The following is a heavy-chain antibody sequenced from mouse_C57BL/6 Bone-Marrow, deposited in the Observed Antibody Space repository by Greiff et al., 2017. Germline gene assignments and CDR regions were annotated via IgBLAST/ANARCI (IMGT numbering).Heavy chain of an antibody. J-gene: IGHJ1*03. CDR3: TTPYYYGRYFDV. CDR2: IDPENGDT. V-gene: IGHV14-4*01. D-gene: IGHD1-1*01. Sequence: EVQLQQSGAELVRPGASVKLSCTASGFNIKDDYMNWVKQRPEQGLEWIGWIDPENGDTEYASKFQGKATITADTYSNTSYLQLSSLTSEDTAVYYCTTPYYYGRYFDVWGTGTTVTVSS. CDR1: GFNIKDDY.